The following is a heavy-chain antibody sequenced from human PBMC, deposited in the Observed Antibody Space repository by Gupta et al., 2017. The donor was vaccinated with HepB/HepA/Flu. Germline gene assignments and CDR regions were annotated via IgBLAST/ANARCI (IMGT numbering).Heavy chain of an antibody. CDR3: ASGASYYYGMDV. CDR1: GLTFSSYA. Sequence: QVQLVESGGGVVQPGRSLRLSCAASGLTFSSYAMHWVRQAPGKGLEWVAVISYDGSNKYYADSVKGRFTISRDNSKNTLYLQMKSLRAEDTAVYYCASGASYYYGMDVWGQGTTVTVSS. D-gene: IGHD1-26*01. CDR2: ISYDGSNK. J-gene: IGHJ6*02. V-gene: IGHV3-30-3*01.